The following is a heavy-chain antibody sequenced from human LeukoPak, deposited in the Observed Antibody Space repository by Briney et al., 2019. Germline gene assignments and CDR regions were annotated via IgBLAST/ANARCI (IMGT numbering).Heavy chain of an antibody. V-gene: IGHV3-74*01. Sequence: GGSLRLSCAASGFTFSTYWMHWVRQAPGKGLVWVSRINSDGSTSTYADSVKGRFSISRDNARDTLYLQTSSLRAEDTAVYYCATDSGYDRGLDYWGQGTLVTVSS. J-gene: IGHJ4*02. CDR3: ATDSGYDRGLDY. CDR1: GFTFSTYW. D-gene: IGHD5-12*01. CDR2: INSDGSTS.